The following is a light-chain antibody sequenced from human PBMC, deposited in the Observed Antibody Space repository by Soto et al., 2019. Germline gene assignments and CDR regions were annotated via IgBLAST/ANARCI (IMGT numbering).Light chain of an antibody. CDR3: QQYYRTPWT. CDR1: QNILHTSNAKKY. J-gene: IGKJ1*01. V-gene: IGKV4-1*01. Sequence: DIVMTQSPDSLAVSLGERATINCKSSQNILHTSNAKKYLAWYQQKPGQPPKVLIYWTSTRYSGVPDRFSGSGSGTDFTLTISNLQAEDVAVYYCQQYYRTPWTFGQGTKVEIK. CDR2: WTS.